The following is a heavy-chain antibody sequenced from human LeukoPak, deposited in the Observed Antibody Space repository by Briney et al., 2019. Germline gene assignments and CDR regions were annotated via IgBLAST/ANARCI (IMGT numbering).Heavy chain of an antibody. Sequence: SETLSLTCTVSGGSISSYYWSWIRQPPGKGLEWIGYIYYSGSTYYNPSLKSRVTISVDTSKNQFSLKLSSVTAADTAVYYCARQQYSTSRDDWFDPWGQGTLVTVSS. CDR1: GGSISSYY. V-gene: IGHV4-59*08. D-gene: IGHD6-6*01. CDR2: IYYSGST. CDR3: ARQQYSTSRDDWFDP. J-gene: IGHJ5*02.